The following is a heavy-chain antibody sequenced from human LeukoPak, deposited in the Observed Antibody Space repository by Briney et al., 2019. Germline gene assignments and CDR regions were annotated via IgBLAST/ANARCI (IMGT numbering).Heavy chain of an antibody. V-gene: IGHV3-7*01. CDR2: IKQDGSEK. CDR3: ARTDSGYDRYYYYYYMDV. J-gene: IGHJ6*03. Sequence: GGSLRLSCAASGFIFSSYWMSWVRQAPGKGLEWVANIKQDGSEKYYVDSVKGRFTISRDNSKNTLYLQMNSLRAEDTAVYYCARTDSGYDRYYYYYYMDVWGKGTTVTISS. D-gene: IGHD5-12*01. CDR1: GFIFSSYW.